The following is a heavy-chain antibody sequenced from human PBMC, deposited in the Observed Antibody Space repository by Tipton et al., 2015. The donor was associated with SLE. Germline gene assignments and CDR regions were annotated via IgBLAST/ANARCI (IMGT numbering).Heavy chain of an antibody. D-gene: IGHD3-16*01. J-gene: IGHJ4*02. Sequence: SLRLSCAATGFTYSGYAMHWVRQAPGKGLEWVAFIRADGSNKDYADSVKGRFTIARDNSKNTLYLQMNRLRVEDTAVYYCAWGTGAYFDHWGQGTLVTVSS. CDR3: AWGTGAYFDH. V-gene: IGHV3-30*02. CDR1: GFTYSGYA. CDR2: IRADGSNK.